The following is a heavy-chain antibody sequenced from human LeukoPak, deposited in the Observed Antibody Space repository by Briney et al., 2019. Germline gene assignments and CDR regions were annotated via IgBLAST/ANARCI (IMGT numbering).Heavy chain of an antibody. D-gene: IGHD5-12*01. CDR1: GFTFNAYS. V-gene: IGHV3-48*04. CDR3: ARGTDMTPISGYYSFVY. J-gene: IGHJ4*02. Sequence: GRSLRLSCAASGFTFNAYSMKWVRQAPGKGLEWVSNIISRGDTTHYAASVKSRFTISRDNAKNSVFLHLNSLRGDDTAVYYCARGTDMTPISGYYSFVYWGQGTLVSVSS. CDR2: IISRGDTT.